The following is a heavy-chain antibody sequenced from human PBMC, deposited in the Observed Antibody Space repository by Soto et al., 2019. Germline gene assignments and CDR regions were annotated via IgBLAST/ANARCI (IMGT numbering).Heavy chain of an antibody. CDR2: LAYHGRNE. J-gene: IGHJ4*02. D-gene: IGHD2-2*01. CDR1: GFTFNSYG. Sequence: QVHLVESGGGVVQPGRSLRLSCAASGFTFNSYGMYWIRQAPGKGLEWAAGLAYHGRNEYYAHSVKGRFTTSRDNSNSTLFLQMNSLRPEDTAVYYCAKSYWPSINAVLTSAIDHWGRGTLVTVPS. V-gene: IGHV3-30*18. CDR3: AKSYWPSINAVLTSAIDH.